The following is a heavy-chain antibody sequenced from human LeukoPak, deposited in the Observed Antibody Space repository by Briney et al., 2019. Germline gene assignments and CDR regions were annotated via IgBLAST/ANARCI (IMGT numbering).Heavy chain of an antibody. D-gene: IGHD2-15*01. CDR2: ISGSSSYI. CDR3: ARLEGYCSGGSCYYYYGMDV. CDR1: GFTFSSYS. Sequence: GGSLRLSCAASGFTFSSYSINWVRQAPGKGLEWVSSISGSSSYIYYADSVKGRFTISRDNAKNSLYMQMNSLRAADTAVYYCARLEGYCSGGSCYYYYGMDVWGKGTTVTVSS. V-gene: IGHV3-21*01. J-gene: IGHJ6*04.